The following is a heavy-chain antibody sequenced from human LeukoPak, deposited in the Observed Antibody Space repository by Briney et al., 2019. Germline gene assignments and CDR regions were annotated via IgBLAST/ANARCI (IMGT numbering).Heavy chain of an antibody. D-gene: IGHD6-19*01. V-gene: IGHV3-23*01. CDR3: AKEFAITAVAFDY. J-gene: IGHJ4*02. CDR2: ISDSGGST. CDR1: GFTFSSYS. Sequence: GGSLRLSCAASGFTFSSYSMNWVRQAPGQGLEWVSAISDSGGSTFYADSVRGRFTISRDNSKNTLSLQMNSLRAEDTAVYYCAKEFAITAVAFDYWGQGTLVTVSS.